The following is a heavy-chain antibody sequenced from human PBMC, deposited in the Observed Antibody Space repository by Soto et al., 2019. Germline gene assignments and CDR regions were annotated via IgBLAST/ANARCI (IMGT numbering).Heavy chain of an antibody. CDR2: ISGSGGST. Sequence: EVQLLESGGGLVQPGGSLRLSCAASGFTFSSYAMSWVRQAPGKGLEWVSAISGSGGSTYYADSVKGRFTISRDNSKNTLYLQMNSRRAEDTAVYYCAKSPYSSSWWDYWGQGTLVTVSS. V-gene: IGHV3-23*01. CDR1: GFTFSSYA. J-gene: IGHJ4*02. CDR3: AKSPYSSSWWDY. D-gene: IGHD6-13*01.